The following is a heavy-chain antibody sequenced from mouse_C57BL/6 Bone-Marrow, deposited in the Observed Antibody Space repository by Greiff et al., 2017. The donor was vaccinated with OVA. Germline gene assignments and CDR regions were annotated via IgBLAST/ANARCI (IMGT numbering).Heavy chain of an antibody. Sequence: VKLQESGAELVRPGTSVKVSCKASGYAFTNYLIEWVKQRPGQGLEWIGEINPGSGGTNYNEKFKGKATLTADKSSSTAYMQLSSLTSEDSAVYFCARYRWLLSAMDYWGQGTSVTVSS. V-gene: IGHV1-54*01. J-gene: IGHJ4*01. CDR1: GYAFTNYL. CDR2: INPGSGGT. CDR3: ARYRWLLSAMDY. D-gene: IGHD2-3*01.